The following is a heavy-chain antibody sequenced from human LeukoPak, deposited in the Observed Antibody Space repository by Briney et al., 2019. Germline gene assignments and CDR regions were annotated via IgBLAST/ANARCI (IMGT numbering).Heavy chain of an antibody. CDR2: IYYSGST. D-gene: IGHD3-22*01. CDR1: GGSVSSGSYY. Sequence: SETQSLTCTVSGGSVSSGSYYWSWIRQPPGKGLEWIGYIYYSGSTNYNPSLKSRVTISVDTSKNQFSLKLSSVTAADTAVYYCASTYYYDSRGYHPDYWGQGTLVTVSS. J-gene: IGHJ4*02. CDR3: ASTYYYDSRGYHPDY. V-gene: IGHV4-61*01.